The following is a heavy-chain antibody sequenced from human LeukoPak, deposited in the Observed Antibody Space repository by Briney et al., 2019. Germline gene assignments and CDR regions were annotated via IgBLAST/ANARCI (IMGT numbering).Heavy chain of an antibody. CDR3: ARVPFWGLVDGSTWNIDY. V-gene: IGHV5-51*01. J-gene: IGHJ4*02. Sequence: GESLKISCKGSGYSFTSYWIGWVRQMSGKGLEWMGIIYPGDSDTRYSPSFQGQVTISADKSITTAYLQWSSLKASDTAMYYCARVPFWGLVDGSTWNIDYWGQGTLVTVSS. D-gene: IGHD6-13*01. CDR1: GYSFTSYW. CDR2: IYPGDSDT.